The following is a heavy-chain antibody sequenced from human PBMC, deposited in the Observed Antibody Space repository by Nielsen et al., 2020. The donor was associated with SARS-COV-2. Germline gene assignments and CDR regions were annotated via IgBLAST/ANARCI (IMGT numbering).Heavy chain of an antibody. CDR3: AKDKVLVAAGSGAFDL. Sequence: GGSLRLSCVASGFTFSSYGIHWVRQAPGKGLDWVAVMSYDGSLKFYADSVKGRFTISRDHANNILYLHMNSLKTEDTALYYCAKDKVLVAAGSGAFDLWGQGTMVSVSS. CDR1: GFTFSSYG. CDR2: MSYDGSLK. J-gene: IGHJ3*01. V-gene: IGHV3-30*18. D-gene: IGHD2-15*01.